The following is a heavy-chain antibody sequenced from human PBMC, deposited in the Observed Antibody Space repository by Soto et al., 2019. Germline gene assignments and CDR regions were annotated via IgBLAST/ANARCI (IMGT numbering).Heavy chain of an antibody. CDR3: ARGTPGYNSGSTGMDV. J-gene: IGHJ6*02. CDR1: GFTFSSYG. CDR2: ISSDGYI. V-gene: IGHV3-21*01. Sequence: ESGGGLVKPGGSLRLSCAASGFTFSSYGMHWVRQAPGKGLEWVSSISSDGYIYYADSVRGRFTISRDNAKNSLYMQINSLRAEDTAVYYCARGTPGYNSGSTGMDVWGQGPTVTVSS. D-gene: IGHD5-18*01.